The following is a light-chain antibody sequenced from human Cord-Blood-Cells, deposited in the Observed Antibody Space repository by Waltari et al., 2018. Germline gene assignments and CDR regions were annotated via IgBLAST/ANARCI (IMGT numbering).Light chain of an antibody. Sequence: DIQMTQSPSTLSASVGDRDTITCRASQSISSWLAWYQQKPGKAPKLLIYKASSLESGVPSRFSGSGSGTEVTLTISSLQPDDFATDYCQQYNSYWTFGQGTKVEIK. CDR3: QQYNSYWT. V-gene: IGKV1-5*03. CDR1: QSISSW. CDR2: KAS. J-gene: IGKJ1*01.